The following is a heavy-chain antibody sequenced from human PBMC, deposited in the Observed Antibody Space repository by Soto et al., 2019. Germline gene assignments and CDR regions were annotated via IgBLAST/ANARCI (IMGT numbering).Heavy chain of an antibody. V-gene: IGHV3-30-3*01. CDR1: GFAFSSYG. CDR2: ISYDGSNK. J-gene: IGHJ6*02. CDR3: ARDTRYRQYYDILTGYYAYGMDV. D-gene: IGHD3-9*01. Sequence: SPRRSCAASGFAFSSYGMHSVRQAPGNGLACVAVISYDGSNKYYAYSVKGRFTISRDNSKNTLYLQMNSLRAEDTAVYYCARDTRYRQYYDILTGYYAYGMDVWGQGTTVRVYS.